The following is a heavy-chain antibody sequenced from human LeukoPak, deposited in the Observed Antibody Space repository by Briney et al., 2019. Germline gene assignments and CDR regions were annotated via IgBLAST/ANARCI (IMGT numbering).Heavy chain of an antibody. V-gene: IGHV3-66*01. CDR1: GITVSSNY. J-gene: IGHJ4*02. D-gene: IGHD3-3*01. CDR2: IYSGGST. Sequence: GGSLRLSCAASGITVSSNYMSWGRQAPGKGLEWVSVIYSGGSTYYADSVKGRFTISRDNSKNTLYLQMNSLRAEDTAVYYCARVPDFWSGYCDYWGQGTLVTVSS. CDR3: ARVPDFWSGYCDY.